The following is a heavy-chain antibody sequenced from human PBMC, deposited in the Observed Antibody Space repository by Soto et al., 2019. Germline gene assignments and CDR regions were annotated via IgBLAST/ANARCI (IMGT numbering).Heavy chain of an antibody. Sequence: GGSLRLSCAASGFTFSSFAMSWVRQAPGKGLEWVSGISGSGGNTNFADSVKGRFTISRDKSKNTLHLQMNSLRTEDTAVYFCARVRDYGMDVWGQGTTVTVSS. CDR2: ISGSGGNT. J-gene: IGHJ6*02. CDR1: GFTFSSFA. V-gene: IGHV3-23*01. CDR3: ARVRDYGMDV.